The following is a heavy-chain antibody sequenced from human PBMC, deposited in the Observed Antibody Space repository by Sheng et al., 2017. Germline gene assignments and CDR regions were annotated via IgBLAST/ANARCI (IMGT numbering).Heavy chain of an antibody. CDR3: ARDIRGGTGNLDY. CDR2: IYYSGYT. Sequence: QLQLQESGPGLVKPSETLSLTCTVSGGSISRSSYYWGWIRQPPGKGLEWIGSIYYSGYTYYNPSLKSRVTISVDTSKNQFSLKLTSVTAADTAIYYCARDIRGGTGNLDYWGQGTLVTVSS. CDR1: GGSISRSSYY. D-gene: IGHD1-1*01. V-gene: IGHV4-39*07. J-gene: IGHJ4*02.